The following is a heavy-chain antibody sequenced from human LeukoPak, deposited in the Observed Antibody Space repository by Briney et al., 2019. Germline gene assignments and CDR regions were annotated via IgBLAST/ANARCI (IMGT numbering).Heavy chain of an antibody. J-gene: IGHJ6*03. D-gene: IGHD3-16*01. CDR2: IYYSGST. Sequence: PSETLSLTCTVSGGSISSSSYYWGWIRQPPGKGLEWIGSIYYSGSTYYNPSLKSRVTISVDTSKNQFSLKLSSVTAADTAVYYCARGVWEYYYYYMDVWGKGTTVTISS. CDR3: ARGVWEYYYYYMDV. V-gene: IGHV4-39*07. CDR1: GGSISSSSYY.